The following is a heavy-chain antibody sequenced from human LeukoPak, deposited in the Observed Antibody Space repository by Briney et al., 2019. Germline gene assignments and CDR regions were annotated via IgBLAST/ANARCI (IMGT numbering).Heavy chain of an antibody. CDR2: TFYRSRWYN. CDR1: GDSVSSNSAA. Sequence: SQTLSLTCDISGDSVSSNSAAWNWVRQSPSKGLGWLGRTFYRSRWYNDYAVSVTSRTTINPDTSKNQFSLQLNSVTPEDTAVYYCVRSTGPGSHGYFQHWGQGTLVTVSS. V-gene: IGHV6-1*01. CDR3: VRSTGPGSHGYFQH. J-gene: IGHJ1*01. D-gene: IGHD3-10*01.